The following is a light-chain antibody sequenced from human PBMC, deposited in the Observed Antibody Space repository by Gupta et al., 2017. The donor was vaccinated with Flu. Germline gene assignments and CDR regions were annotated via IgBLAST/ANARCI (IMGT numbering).Light chain of an antibody. CDR2: VVS. J-gene: IGLJ2*01. Sequence: VTFTSTATSSAVGGNNYVSCYQPHPATAPNLIIFVVSKRPSGVPDRFSASTSGSTASLTFPRLQTDDEADYYWRSHAGSNDFVVFGGGTKLTVL. CDR3: RSHAGSNDFVV. CDR1: SSAVGGNNY. V-gene: IGLV2-8*01.